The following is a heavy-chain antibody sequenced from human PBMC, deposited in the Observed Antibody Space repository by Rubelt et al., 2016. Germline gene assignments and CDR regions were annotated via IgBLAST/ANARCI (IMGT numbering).Heavy chain of an antibody. Sequence: QLQLQESGPGLVKPSETLSLTCSVSGGSITSSNYYWGWIRQPPGKGLEWIGNIYYTGSAYYNPSLKSRVTISVDTSKNQFSLKLNSVTAADTAVYYCARQSTGHSNWFDPWGQGTLVTVSS. J-gene: IGHJ5*02. CDR3: ARQSTGHSNWFDP. D-gene: IGHD2-8*02. V-gene: IGHV4-39*01. CDR1: GGSITSSNYY. CDR2: IYYTGSA.